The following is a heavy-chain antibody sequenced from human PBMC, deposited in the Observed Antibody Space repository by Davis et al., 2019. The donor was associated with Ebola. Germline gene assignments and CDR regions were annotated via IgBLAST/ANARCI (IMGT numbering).Heavy chain of an antibody. CDR1: GYTFNSLD. V-gene: IGHV1-8*01. Sequence: ASVKVSCKTSGYTFNSLDINWVRQAPGQGLEWMGWMSPNSENTGYAQKFQGRVTMTRDTSISTAYMELRSLRSEDTAVYYCARASSGSNPPFDYWGQGTLVTVSS. D-gene: IGHD1-26*01. J-gene: IGHJ4*02. CDR3: ARASSGSNPPFDY. CDR2: MSPNSENT.